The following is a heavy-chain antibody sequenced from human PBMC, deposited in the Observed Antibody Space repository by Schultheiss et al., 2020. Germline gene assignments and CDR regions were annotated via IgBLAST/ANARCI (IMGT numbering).Heavy chain of an antibody. D-gene: IGHD3-3*01. CDR2: IYYSGST. CDR3: ARGCTDYDFWSGYYTPRRYYYGMDV. V-gene: IGHV4-59*12. J-gene: IGHJ6*02. CDR1: GGSISSYY. Sequence: SETLSLTCTVSGGSISSYYWSWIRQPPEKGLEWIGYIYYSGSTYYNPSLKSRVTISVDTSKNQFSLKLSSVTAADTAVYYCARGCTDYDFWSGYYTPRRYYYGMDVWGQGTTVTVSS.